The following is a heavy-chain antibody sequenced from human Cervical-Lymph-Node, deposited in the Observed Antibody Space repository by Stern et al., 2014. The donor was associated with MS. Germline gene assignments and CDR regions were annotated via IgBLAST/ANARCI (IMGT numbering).Heavy chain of an antibody. J-gene: IGHJ5*02. V-gene: IGHV1-46*03. D-gene: IGHD1-1*01. CDR1: GYSFTTHY. CDR2: IKPDSGTT. CDR3: TRVQRERRALDPFDP. Sequence: QVQLVQSGAEVRKPGASFNVSCEASGYSFTTHYMHWIRQAPGEGLEWVGMIKPDSGTTTYARQFQGRVVITRDTSTSTIYLELTGLRSADTALYFCTRVQRERRALDPFDPWGQGTLVTVSS.